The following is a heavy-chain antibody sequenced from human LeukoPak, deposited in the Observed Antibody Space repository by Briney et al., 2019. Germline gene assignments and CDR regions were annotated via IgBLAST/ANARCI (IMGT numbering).Heavy chain of an antibody. CDR1: GYTFTGYY. V-gene: IGHV1-2*02. D-gene: IGHD5-24*01. CDR3: ARDRSRGKMATITGGY. J-gene: IGHJ4*02. CDR2: INPNSGGT. Sequence: ASVKVSCKASGYTFTGYYMHWVRQAPGQGLEWMGWINPNSGGTKYTQKFQGRVTMTRDTSISTAYMELSRLRSDDTAVYYCARDRSRGKMATITGGYWGQGTLVTVSS.